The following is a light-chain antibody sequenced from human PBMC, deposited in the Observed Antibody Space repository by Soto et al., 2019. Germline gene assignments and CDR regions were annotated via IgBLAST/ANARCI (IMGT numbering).Light chain of an antibody. V-gene: IGKV4-1*01. Sequence: DIVMTQSPDSLAVSLGERATINCKSSQSVLYSSNNKNYLAWYQQKPGQPPKLLIYWASTRESGVPDRFSGSGSGTDFTLTISSLQAEDVAVYYCQQYYSTPLTFGGGTMVDIK. CDR3: QQYYSTPLT. CDR2: WAS. J-gene: IGKJ4*01. CDR1: QSVLYSSNNKNY.